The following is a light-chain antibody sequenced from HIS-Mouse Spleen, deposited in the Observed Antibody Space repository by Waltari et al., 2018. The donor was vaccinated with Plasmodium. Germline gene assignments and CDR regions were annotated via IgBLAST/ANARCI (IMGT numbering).Light chain of an antibody. V-gene: IGKV3-15*01. CDR1: QSVSSN. Sequence: EIVMTQSPATLSVSPGERATLSCSASQSVSSNLAWYQQNPGQAPRLLIYGASTRATGIPARFIGSGSGTEFTLIISSLQSEDFAVYYCQQYNNWSFTFGPGTKVDIK. J-gene: IGKJ3*01. CDR3: QQYNNWSFT. CDR2: GAS.